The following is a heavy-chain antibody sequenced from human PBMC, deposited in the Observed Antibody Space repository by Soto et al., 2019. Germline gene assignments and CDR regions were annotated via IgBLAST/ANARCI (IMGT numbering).Heavy chain of an antibody. CDR2: IYYSGST. J-gene: IGHJ4*02. CDR1: GGSMNDYY. V-gene: IGHV4-59*08. Sequence: QVHLQESGPGLVKPSETLSLTCTVPGGSMNDYYWSWIRQPPGKGLEWIGYIYYSGSTYYSPSLKSRVTISVDTSKNQFILRLSSVTAADTAVYYCARRGGEYYFDSWGQGTLVTVSS. CDR3: ARRGGEYYFDS.